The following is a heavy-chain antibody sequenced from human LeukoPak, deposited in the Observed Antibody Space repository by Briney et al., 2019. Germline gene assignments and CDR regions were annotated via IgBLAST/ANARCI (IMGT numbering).Heavy chain of an antibody. CDR3: ARIIAVAHIDY. D-gene: IGHD6-19*01. CDR2: IYYSGST. Sequence: SETLSLTCTVSGGSISRSSYYWGWIRQPPGKGLEWIGNIYYSGSTYYNPSLKSRVTQSMDTSKNQFSLKLSSVTAADTAVYYCARIIAVAHIDYWGQGALVTVSS. V-gene: IGHV4-39*01. CDR1: GGSISRSSYY. J-gene: IGHJ4*02.